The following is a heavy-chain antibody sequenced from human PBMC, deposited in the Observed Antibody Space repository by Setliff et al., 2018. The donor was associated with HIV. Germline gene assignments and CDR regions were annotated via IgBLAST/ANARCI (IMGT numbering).Heavy chain of an antibody. V-gene: IGHV4-39*07. Sequence: SETLSLTCTVSGDSVNDRSYFWGWIRQPPGKGLEWIGTFYYNGDSRYNPSLKSRVTMSVDTSKNQFSLKLNSVTAADTAVYYCGRGKDFWSGYYYYYMDVWGKGTTVTVSS. CDR1: GDSVNDRSYF. CDR3: GRGKDFWSGYYYYYMDV. J-gene: IGHJ6*03. D-gene: IGHD3-3*01. CDR2: FYYNGDS.